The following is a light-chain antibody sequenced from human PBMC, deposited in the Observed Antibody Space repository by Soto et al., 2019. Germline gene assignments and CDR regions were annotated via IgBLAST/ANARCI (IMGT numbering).Light chain of an antibody. Sequence: DIQMTQSPSSLSASVGDRVTITCRARQGIRNDLGWYQQKTGNAPKRLIYAASSLQSGVPSRFSGSGSGTEFTLTISSLQPEDFATYYCLQHYNYPWTFGQGTKVEIK. V-gene: IGKV1-17*01. J-gene: IGKJ1*01. CDR3: LQHYNYPWT. CDR1: QGIRND. CDR2: AAS.